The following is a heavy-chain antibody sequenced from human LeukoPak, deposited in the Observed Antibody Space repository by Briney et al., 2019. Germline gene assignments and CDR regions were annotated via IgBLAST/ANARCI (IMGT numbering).Heavy chain of an antibody. J-gene: IGHJ6*03. CDR3: ARGPGAVTGTDNYYYFYYMDV. D-gene: IGHD6-13*01. CDR2: IGWNSGSI. CDR1: GFTFGDYA. V-gene: IGHV3-9*01. Sequence: PGGSLRLSCAASGFTFGDYAMHWVRQAPGKGLEWVSRIGWNSGSIAYADSVKGRFTTSRDNAKNSLFLQMNSLRAEDTAVYHCARGPGAVTGTDNYYYFYYMDVWGKGTTVTVSS.